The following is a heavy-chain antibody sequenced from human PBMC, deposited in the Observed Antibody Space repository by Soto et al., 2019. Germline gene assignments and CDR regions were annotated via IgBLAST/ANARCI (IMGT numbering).Heavy chain of an antibody. J-gene: IGHJ6*02. CDR2: ISYDGSNK. CDR3: ARPITMVGGVTGGMDV. CDR1: GFTFSSYA. V-gene: IGHV3-30-3*01. D-gene: IGHD3-10*01. Sequence: QVQLVESGGGVVQPGRSLRLSCAASGFTFSSYAMHWVRQAPGKRLEWVAVISYDGSNKYYADSVKGRFTISRDNSKNTLYLQMNSLRAEDTAVYYCARPITMVGGVTGGMDVWGQGTTVTVSS.